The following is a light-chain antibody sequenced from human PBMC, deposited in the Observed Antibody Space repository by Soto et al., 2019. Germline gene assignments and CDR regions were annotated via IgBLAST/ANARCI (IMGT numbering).Light chain of an antibody. CDR3: ISYAGSNNLV. V-gene: IGLV2-8*01. CDR1: SSDVGVYNY. CDR2: EVS. Sequence: QSVLTQPPSASGSPGQSVTISCTGTSSDVGVYNYVSWYQQHPGKAPKLMIYEVSKRPSGVPDRFSGSKSGNTASLTVSGLQAEDEADYYCISYAGSNNLVFGGGTKLTLL. J-gene: IGLJ2*01.